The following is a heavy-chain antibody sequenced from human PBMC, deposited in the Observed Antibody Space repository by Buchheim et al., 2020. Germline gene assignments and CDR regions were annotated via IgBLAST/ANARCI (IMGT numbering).Heavy chain of an antibody. J-gene: IGHJ5*02. CDR1: GFTFSSYA. CDR3: ARARRDSSGQNPLPNWFDP. Sequence: EVQLLESGGGLVQPGGSLRLSCAASGFTFSSYAMSWVRQAPGKGLEWVSSISSSSSYIYYADSVKGRFTISRDNAKNSLYLQINNLRAEDTAVYYCARARRDSSGQNPLPNWFDPWGQGTL. D-gene: IGHD6-19*01. V-gene: IGHV3-21*01. CDR2: ISSSSSYI.